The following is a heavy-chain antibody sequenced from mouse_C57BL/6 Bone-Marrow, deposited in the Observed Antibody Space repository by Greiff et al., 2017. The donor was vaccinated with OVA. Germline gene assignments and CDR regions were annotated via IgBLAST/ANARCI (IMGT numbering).Heavy chain of an antibody. D-gene: IGHD1-3*01. J-gene: IGHJ2*01. Sequence: QVQLQQSGAELVRPGPSVKVSCKASGYAFTNYLIEWVKQRPGQGLEWIGVINPGSGGTNYNEKFKGKATLTADKSSSTAYMQLSSLTSEDSAVYVCARSGLFDYWGQGTTLTVSS. CDR2: INPGSGGT. CDR3: ARSGLFDY. V-gene: IGHV1-54*01. CDR1: GYAFTNYL.